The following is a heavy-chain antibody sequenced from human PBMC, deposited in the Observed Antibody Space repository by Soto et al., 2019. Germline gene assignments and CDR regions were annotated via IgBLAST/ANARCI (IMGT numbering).Heavy chain of an antibody. CDR1: GFTFDDYA. J-gene: IGHJ4*02. CDR3: AKGGGMTPVTTIEY. CDR2: ISWNSGSI. V-gene: IGHV3-9*01. Sequence: GGSLRLACAASGFTFDDYAMHWVRQAPGKGLEWVSGISWNSGSIGYADSVKGRFTISRDNAKNSLYLQMNSLRAEDTALYYCAKGGGMTPVTTIEYWGQGTLVTVSS. D-gene: IGHD4-17*01.